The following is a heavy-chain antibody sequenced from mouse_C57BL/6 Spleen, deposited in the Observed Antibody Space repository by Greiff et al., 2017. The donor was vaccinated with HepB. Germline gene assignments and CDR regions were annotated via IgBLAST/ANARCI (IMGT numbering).Heavy chain of an antibody. CDR2: SRNKANDYTT. V-gene: IGHV7-1*01. CDR1: GFTFSDFY. D-gene: IGHD1-1*01. Sequence: EVKLMESGGGLVQSGRSLRLSCATSGFTFSDFYMEWVRQAPGKGLEWIAASRNKANDYTTEYSASVKGRFIVSRDTSQSILYLQMNALRAEDTAIHYCARATYYGSPFAYWGQGTLVTVSA. J-gene: IGHJ3*01. CDR3: ARATYYGSPFAY.